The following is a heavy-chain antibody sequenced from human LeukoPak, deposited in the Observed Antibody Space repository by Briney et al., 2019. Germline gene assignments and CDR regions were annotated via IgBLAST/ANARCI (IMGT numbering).Heavy chain of an antibody. D-gene: IGHD1-14*01. CDR3: ARGLNLDV. CDR2: INHSGGT. CDR1: GGSFSGYY. Sequence: SETLSLTCAVYGGSFSGYYWSWIRQPPGKGLEWIGEINHSGGTNYNPSLKSRVTISVDTSKNQFSLKLSSVTAADTAVYYCARGLNLDVWGQGTTVTVSS. V-gene: IGHV4-34*01. J-gene: IGHJ6*02.